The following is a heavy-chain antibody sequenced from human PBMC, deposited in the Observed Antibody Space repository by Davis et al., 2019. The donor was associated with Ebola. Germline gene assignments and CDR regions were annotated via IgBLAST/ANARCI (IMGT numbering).Heavy chain of an antibody. D-gene: IGHD3-9*01. CDR3: ARRFDWLRGYFDN. CDR2: MHFTGSY. V-gene: IGHV4-39*01. CDR1: GGSISDRDFY. J-gene: IGHJ4*02. Sequence: MPGGSLRLSCSVSGGSISDRDFYWVWIRQSPGKGMEWIGNMHFTGSYNYSPSLRSRVTISLDRSQNQFSLKLRSVTAADTAVYYCARRFDWLRGYFDNWGQGSLVTVSS.